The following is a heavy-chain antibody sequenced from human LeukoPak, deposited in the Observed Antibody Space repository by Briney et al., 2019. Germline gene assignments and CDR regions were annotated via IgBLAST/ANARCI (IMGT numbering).Heavy chain of an antibody. Sequence: GGSLRLSCAASGFSFSSNGMSWVRQGPGRGLQWVSAITGSGESTFYADSVKGRFTISRDNSKNTLYLQMNSLRAEDTAVYYCARGQGATIPFDYWGQGTLVTVSS. CDR2: ITGSGEST. CDR3: ARGQGATIPFDY. D-gene: IGHD5-12*01. CDR1: GFSFSSNG. V-gene: IGHV3-23*01. J-gene: IGHJ4*02.